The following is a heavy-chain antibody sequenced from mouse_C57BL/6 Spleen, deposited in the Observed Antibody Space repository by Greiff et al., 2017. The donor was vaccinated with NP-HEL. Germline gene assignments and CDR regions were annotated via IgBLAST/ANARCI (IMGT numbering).Heavy chain of an antibody. V-gene: IGHV1-50*01. CDR2: IDPSDSYT. Sequence: QVQLQQSGAELVKPGASVKLSCKASGYTFTSYWMQWVKQRPGQGLEWIGEIDPSDSYTNYNQKFKGKATLTVDTSSSTAYMQLSSLTSEDSAVYYCARPHYYGSSPYAMDYWGQGTSVTVSS. D-gene: IGHD1-1*01. J-gene: IGHJ4*01. CDR3: ARPHYYGSSPYAMDY. CDR1: GYTFTSYW.